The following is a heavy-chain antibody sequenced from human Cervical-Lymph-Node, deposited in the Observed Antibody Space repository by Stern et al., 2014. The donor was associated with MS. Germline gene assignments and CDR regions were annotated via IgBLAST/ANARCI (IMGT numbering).Heavy chain of an antibody. J-gene: IGHJ4*02. Sequence: MQLVQSGAEVKKPGESLRISCEVSGYKFTNNWIGWVRQMPGKGLEWKGIIYPGDSETRYSPSFQGQVTILVDKSNTTAYLQWSSLKASDTALYYCARRGHGYMGIDYWGQGTPVTVSS. CDR3: ARRGHGYMGIDY. D-gene: IGHD5-24*01. CDR1: GYKFTNNW. V-gene: IGHV5-51*03. CDR2: IYPGDSET.